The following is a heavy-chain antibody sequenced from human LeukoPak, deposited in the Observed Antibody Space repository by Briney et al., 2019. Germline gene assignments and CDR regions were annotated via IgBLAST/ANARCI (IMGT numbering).Heavy chain of an antibody. J-gene: IGHJ4*02. CDR2: IIPIFGTA. CDR3: ARGGYCSSTSCPFDY. V-gene: IGHV1-69*13. D-gene: IGHD2-2*01. CDR1: GGTFSSYA. Sequence: SVKVSCKASGGTFSSYAISWVRQAPGQGLEWMGGIIPIFGTANYAQKFQGRVTITADESTSTAYMELSSLRSEDTAVYCCARGGYCSSTSCPFDYWGQGTLVTVSS.